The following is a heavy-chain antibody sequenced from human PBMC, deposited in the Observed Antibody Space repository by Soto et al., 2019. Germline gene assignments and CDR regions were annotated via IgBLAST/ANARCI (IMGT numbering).Heavy chain of an antibody. D-gene: IGHD5-18*01. J-gene: IGHJ6*02. CDR3: ARDRYSYDYYYYGMDV. V-gene: IGHV4-61*01. CDR2: IYYSGST. Sequence: PSETLSLTCTVSGGSVSSGSYYWSWIRQPPGKGLEWIGYIYYSGSTNYNPSLKSRVTISVDTSKNQFSLKLSSVTAADTAVYYCARDRYSYDYYYYGMDVWGQGTTVTVSS. CDR1: GGSVSSGSYY.